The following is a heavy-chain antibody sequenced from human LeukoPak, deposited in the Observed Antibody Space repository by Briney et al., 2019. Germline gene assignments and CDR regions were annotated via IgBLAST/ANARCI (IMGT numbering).Heavy chain of an antibody. Sequence: SETLSLTCTVSGGSISSYYWSWIRQPPGKGLEWIGYIYYSGSTNYNPSLKSRVTISVDASKNQFSLKLSSVTAADTAVYYCARGSGYDSSAGCDYWGQGTLVTVSS. CDR1: GGSISSYY. CDR2: IYYSGST. J-gene: IGHJ4*02. V-gene: IGHV4-59*01. D-gene: IGHD5-12*01. CDR3: ARGSGYDSSAGCDY.